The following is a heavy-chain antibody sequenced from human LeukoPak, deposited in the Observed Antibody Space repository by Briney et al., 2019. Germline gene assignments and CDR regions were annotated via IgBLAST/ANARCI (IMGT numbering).Heavy chain of an antibody. D-gene: IGHD5-18*01. CDR3: AKVRRIQLWPSYFDY. J-gene: IGHJ4*02. V-gene: IGHV3-21*01. CDR1: GFTFSSYN. CDR2: ISTSSSYI. Sequence: GGSLRLSCAASGFTFSSYNMNWVRQAPGKGLEWVSSISTSSSYIYYADSVKGRFTISRDNSKNTLYLQMNSLRAEDTAVYYCAKVRRIQLWPSYFDYWGQGTLVTVSS.